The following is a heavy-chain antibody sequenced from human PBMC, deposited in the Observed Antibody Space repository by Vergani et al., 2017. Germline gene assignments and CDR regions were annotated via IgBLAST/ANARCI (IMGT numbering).Heavy chain of an antibody. CDR3: AKDIQPDIVVVPAAFDY. CDR1: GFTFDDYA. J-gene: IGHJ4*02. V-gene: IGHV3-43*02. CDR2: ISGDGGST. D-gene: IGHD2-2*01. Sequence: EVQLVESGGGVVQPGGSLRLSCAASGFTFDDYAMHWVRHAPGKGLEWVSLISGDGGSTYYADSVKGRFTISRDNSKNSLYLQMNSLRTEDTALYYCAKDIQPDIVVVPAAFDYWGQGTLVTVSS.